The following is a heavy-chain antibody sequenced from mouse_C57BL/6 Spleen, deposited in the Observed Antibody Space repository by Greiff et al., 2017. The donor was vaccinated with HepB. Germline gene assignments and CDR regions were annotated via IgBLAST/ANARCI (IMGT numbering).Heavy chain of an antibody. D-gene: IGHD4-1*01. Sequence: QVQLQQSGAELVRPGASVKLSCKASGYTFTDYYINWVKQRPGQGLEWIARIYPGSGNTYYNEKFKGKATLTAEKSSSTAYMQLSSLTSEDSAVYFCARWGWDGTFDYWGQGTTLTVSS. CDR2: IYPGSGNT. V-gene: IGHV1-76*01. CDR3: ARWGWDGTFDY. J-gene: IGHJ2*01. CDR1: GYTFTDYY.